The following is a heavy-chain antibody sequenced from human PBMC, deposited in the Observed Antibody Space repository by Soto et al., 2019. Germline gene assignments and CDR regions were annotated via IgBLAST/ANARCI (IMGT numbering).Heavy chain of an antibody. Sequence: GGSLRLSCAASEFSFSDYWMAWVRQAPGKGLEWVANLDQGGGEKHYGDSVKGRFTISRDNAKNTVYLQMNSLRAEDTAMYYCATVATNSYNWLDPWGQGTLVTVSS. J-gene: IGHJ5*02. CDR2: LDQGGGEK. CDR3: ATVATNSYNWLDP. CDR1: EFSFSDYW. D-gene: IGHD5-12*01. V-gene: IGHV3-7*02.